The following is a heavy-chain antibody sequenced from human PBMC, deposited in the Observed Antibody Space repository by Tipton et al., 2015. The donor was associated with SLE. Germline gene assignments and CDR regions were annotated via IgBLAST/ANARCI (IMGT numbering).Heavy chain of an antibody. J-gene: IGHJ6*02. V-gene: IGHV4-38-2*02. CDR3: ARDLDYIWGSYRPGNGMDV. Sequence: TLSLTCAVYGGSFSGYYWGWIRQPPGKGLEWIGSIYHSGSTYYNPSLKSRVTISVDTSKNQFSLKLSSVTAADTAVYYCARDLDYIWGSYRPGNGMDVWGQGTTVTVSS. CDR1: GGSFSGYY. CDR2: IYHSGST. D-gene: IGHD3-16*02.